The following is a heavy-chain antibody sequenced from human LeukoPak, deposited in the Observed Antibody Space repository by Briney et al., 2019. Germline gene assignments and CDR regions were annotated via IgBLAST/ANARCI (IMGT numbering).Heavy chain of an antibody. CDR1: GYTFTSYD. V-gene: IGHV1-8*01. Sequence: ASGKVSCKASGYTFTSYDVNWVRQATGQGRKWMRWMNPIGGKTGYAQKFQGRVTITRNTSKSTAYMDLSNLRSEDTAVYYCARGHQVPVALLGFGEPNGGDAFDIWGQGTMVTVSS. CDR2: MNPIGGKT. D-gene: IGHD3-10*01. CDR3: ARGHQVPVALLGFGEPNGGDAFDI. J-gene: IGHJ3*02.